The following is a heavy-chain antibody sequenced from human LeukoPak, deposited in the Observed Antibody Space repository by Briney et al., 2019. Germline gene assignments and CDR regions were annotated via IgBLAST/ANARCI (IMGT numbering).Heavy chain of an antibody. V-gene: IGHV3-21*01. CDR3: ARGRQSYYYGSGSQSLAY. J-gene: IGHJ4*02. CDR1: GFTFSSYS. D-gene: IGHD3-10*01. Sequence: GGSLRLSCAASGFTFSSYSMNWVRQAPGKGLEWVSSISSSSSYIYYADSVKGRFTISRDNAKNSLYLQMNSLRAEDTAVYYCARGRQSYYYGSGSQSLAYWGQGTLVTVSS. CDR2: ISSSSSYI.